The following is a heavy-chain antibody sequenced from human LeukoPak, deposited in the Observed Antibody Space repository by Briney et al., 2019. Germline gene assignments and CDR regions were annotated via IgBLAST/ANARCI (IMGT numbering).Heavy chain of an antibody. CDR2: ISYDGSNK. Sequence: GGSLRLSCAASGFTFSSYAMHWVRQAPGKGLEWVAVISYDGSNKYYADSVKGRFTISRDNSKNTLYLQMNSLRAEDTAVYYRAGGNWFDPWGQGTLVTVSS. J-gene: IGHJ5*02. CDR1: GFTFSSYA. V-gene: IGHV3-30-3*01. CDR3: AGGNWFDP.